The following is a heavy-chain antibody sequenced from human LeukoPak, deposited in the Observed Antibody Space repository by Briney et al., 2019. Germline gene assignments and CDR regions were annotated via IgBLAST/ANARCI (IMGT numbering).Heavy chain of an antibody. D-gene: IGHD2-2*01. V-gene: IGHV1-18*01. CDR3: ARDGTSTDDY. J-gene: IGHJ4*02. CDR2: ISGNNDNP. Sequence: ASVKVSCKVSGYTLTELSMHWVRQAPGKGLEWMGWISGNNDNPNYGQKFQGRLTVTTDSSTSTAYMELRNLRFDDTAVYYCARDGTSTDDYWGQGTLVTVSS. CDR1: GYTLTELS.